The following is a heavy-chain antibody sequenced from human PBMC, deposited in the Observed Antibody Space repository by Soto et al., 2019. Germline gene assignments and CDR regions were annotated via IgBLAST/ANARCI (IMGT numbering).Heavy chain of an antibody. CDR3: ARHYSSGSRNWFDP. CDR1: GGSINSSSYF. V-gene: IGHV4-39*01. Sequence: SETLSLTCGVSGGSINSSSYFWGWVRQPPGKGLEWIGSIYYSGSTYYNPSLRSRVTISVDTSKNQFSLKLSSVTAADTAVFYCARHYSSGSRNWFDPCGQGTLVTVS. CDR2: IYYSGST. J-gene: IGHJ5*02. D-gene: IGHD6-19*01.